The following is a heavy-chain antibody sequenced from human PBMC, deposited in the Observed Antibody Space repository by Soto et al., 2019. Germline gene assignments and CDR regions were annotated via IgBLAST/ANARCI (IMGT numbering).Heavy chain of an antibody. D-gene: IGHD3-10*01. CDR3: ARSSITLVRGADYTMDV. CDR1: GGTFSSYA. Sequence: QVQLVQSGAEVKKPGSSVKVSRKASGGTFSSYAISWVRQAPGQGLEWMGGIIPIFGTANYAQKFQDRVTITADESTSTAYMELSSLRSEDTAVYYCARSSITLVRGADYTMDVWGQGTTVTVSS. J-gene: IGHJ6*02. CDR2: IIPIFGTA. V-gene: IGHV1-69*01.